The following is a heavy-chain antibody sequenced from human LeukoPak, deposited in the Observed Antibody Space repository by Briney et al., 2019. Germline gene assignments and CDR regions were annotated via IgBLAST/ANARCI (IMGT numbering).Heavy chain of an antibody. V-gene: IGHV4-34*01. Sequence: SETLSLTCAVYGGSFSGYYWSWIRQPPGKGLEWIGEINHSGSTNYNPSLKSRVTISVDTSKNQFSLKLSPVTAADTAVYYCARGRWLRSAFDYWGQGTLVTVSS. CDR2: INHSGST. D-gene: IGHD5-12*01. CDR3: ARGRWLRSAFDY. J-gene: IGHJ4*02. CDR1: GGSFSGYY.